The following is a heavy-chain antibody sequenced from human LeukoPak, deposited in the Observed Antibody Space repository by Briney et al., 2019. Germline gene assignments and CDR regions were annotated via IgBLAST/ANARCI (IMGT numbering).Heavy chain of an antibody. V-gene: IGHV4-34*01. J-gene: IGHJ6*03. CDR3: ERGVDDSGSYTCYDYYMDC. D-gene: IGHD3-10*01. CDR2: INNSGST. Sequence: SETLCLTCAAYGGTFSGYYMSWIRQPPGKGLEWIGEINNSGSTNYKPSLKSRFTISIDKSKNTLSLKLSSVTAADTAVYYCERGVDDSGSYTCYDYYMDCWGEGITVTVSS. CDR1: GGTFSGYY.